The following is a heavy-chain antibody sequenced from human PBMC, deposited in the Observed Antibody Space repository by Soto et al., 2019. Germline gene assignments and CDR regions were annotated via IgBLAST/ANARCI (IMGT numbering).Heavy chain of an antibody. V-gene: IGHV4-31*03. D-gene: IGHD6-19*01. CDR3: ARDRGGRYSSGWFRGYFDY. J-gene: IGHJ4*02. CDR1: GGSISSGGYY. CDR2: IYYSGST. Sequence: TLSLTCTVSGGSISSGGYYWSWIRQHPGKGLEWIGYIYYSGSTYYNPSLKSRVTISVDTSKNQFSLKLSSVTAADTAVYYCARDRGGRYSSGWFRGYFDYWGQGTLVTVSS.